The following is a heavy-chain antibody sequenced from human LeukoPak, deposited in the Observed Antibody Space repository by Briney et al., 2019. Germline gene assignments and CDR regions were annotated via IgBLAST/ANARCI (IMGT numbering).Heavy chain of an antibody. J-gene: IGHJ6*03. D-gene: IGHD3-10*02. CDR1: GYTFTNYW. CDR3: ARHRGPHVPMSYYYYMDV. CDR2: IYPADSDT. Sequence: GESLQISCKTSGYTFTNYWIGWVRPMPGRGLEWMGIIYPADSDTRYSPSFQGQVTISADKSINTAYLQWSSLKASDTAMYYCARHRGPHVPMSYYYYMDVWGKGTTVTVSS. V-gene: IGHV5-51*01.